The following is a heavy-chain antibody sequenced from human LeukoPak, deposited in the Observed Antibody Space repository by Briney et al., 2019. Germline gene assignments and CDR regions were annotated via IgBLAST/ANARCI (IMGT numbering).Heavy chain of an antibody. J-gene: IGHJ4*02. CDR3: AKVVSGYHFDY. Sequence: SGGSLRLSCAASGFTFSNYVMSWVRQAPGKGPEWVSGINGGGGSTFYAESVTGRFTISRDNSQNTLYLQMNTLRAEDTAVYYCAKVVSGYHFDYWGQGTLVTVSS. CDR2: INGGGGST. D-gene: IGHD5-12*01. CDR1: GFTFSNYV. V-gene: IGHV3-23*01.